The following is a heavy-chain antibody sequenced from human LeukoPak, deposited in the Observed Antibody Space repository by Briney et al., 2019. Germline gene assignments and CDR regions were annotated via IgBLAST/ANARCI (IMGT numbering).Heavy chain of an antibody. CDR2: INPSGGST. Sequence: ASVKVSCKASGYTFTSYYMHWVRQAPGQGLEWMGIINPSGGSTSCAQKFQGRVTMTRDTSTSTVYMELSSLRSEDTAVYYCARDTDDPSSGSYPQYYFDYWGQGTLVTVSS. CDR1: GYTFTSYY. J-gene: IGHJ4*02. CDR3: ARDTDDPSSGSYPQYYFDY. V-gene: IGHV1-46*01. D-gene: IGHD3-10*01.